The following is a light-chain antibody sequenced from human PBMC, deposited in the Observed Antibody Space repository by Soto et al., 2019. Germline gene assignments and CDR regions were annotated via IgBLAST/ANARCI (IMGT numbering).Light chain of an antibody. CDR1: LSVLHRSNNKNY. V-gene: IGKV4-1*01. Sequence: DIVMTQSPDSLAVSLGERATINCKSSLSVLHRSNNKNYLAWYQQKPGQPPKLLIYWASTRESGVPDRFSGSGSGTDFTLTISSLQAEDVAVYYCQQYYGTPLTFGGGTKVEIK. CDR3: QQYYGTPLT. CDR2: WAS. J-gene: IGKJ4*01.